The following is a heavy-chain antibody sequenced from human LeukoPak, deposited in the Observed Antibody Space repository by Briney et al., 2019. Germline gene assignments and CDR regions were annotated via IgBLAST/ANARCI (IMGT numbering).Heavy chain of an antibody. V-gene: IGHV4-4*07. D-gene: IGHD2-2*03. CDR2: KYARGSS. CDR1: GGSISNYY. CDR3: ARDGFTGGYCSSTSCYNEPFDY. Sequence: SETLSLTCTVSGGSISNYYWSWIRQPAGKGLEWIGRKYARGSSNYNPPVQSRVTISVDTSKNQFSLKLSSVTAADTAVYYCARDGFTGGYCSSTSCYNEPFDYWGQGTLVTVSS. J-gene: IGHJ4*02.